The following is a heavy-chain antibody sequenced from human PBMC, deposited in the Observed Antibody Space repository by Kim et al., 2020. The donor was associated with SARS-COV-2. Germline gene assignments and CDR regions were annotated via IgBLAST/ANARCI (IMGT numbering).Heavy chain of an antibody. D-gene: IGHD3-10*01. Sequence: GWSLRLSCVGSGFTFGDYTMLWVRQAPGKGLEWVSGITKDNGIIGYVDSVRGRFTISRDNGANSLYLQMDSLRPEDTALYYCAKGGGSGTYSGDYWGQGT. J-gene: IGHJ4*02. CDR3: AKGGGSGTYSGDY. V-gene: IGHV3-9*01. CDR2: ITKDNGII. CDR1: GFTFGDYT.